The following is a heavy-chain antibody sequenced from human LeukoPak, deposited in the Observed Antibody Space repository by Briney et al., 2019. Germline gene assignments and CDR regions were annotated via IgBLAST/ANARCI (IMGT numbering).Heavy chain of an antibody. V-gene: IGHV3-30*04. D-gene: IGHD6-19*01. J-gene: IGHJ4*02. CDR1: GFTFSSYA. CDR3: ARARSGWYLGQFDY. CDR2: ISYDGINK. Sequence: PGGSLRLSCVVSGFTFSSYAMHWVRQAPGKGLEWVAVISYDGINKYYADSVKGRFTISRDNSKNTLYLQMKSLRAVDTAMYYCARARSGWYLGQFDYWGQGTLVTVSS.